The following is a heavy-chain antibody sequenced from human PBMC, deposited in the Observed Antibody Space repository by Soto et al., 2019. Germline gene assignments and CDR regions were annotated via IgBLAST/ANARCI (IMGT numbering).Heavy chain of an antibody. Sequence: ASVKVSCKASGYTFTGYYMHWVRQAPGQGLEWMGWINPNSGGTNYAQKFQGWVTMTRDTSISTAYMELSRLRSDDTAVYYCARDPWGYTLSFAFWGQGTLVTVS. CDR1: GYTFTGYY. J-gene: IGHJ4*02. V-gene: IGHV1-2*04. CDR2: INPNSGGT. D-gene: IGHD5-12*01. CDR3: ARDPWGYTLSFAF.